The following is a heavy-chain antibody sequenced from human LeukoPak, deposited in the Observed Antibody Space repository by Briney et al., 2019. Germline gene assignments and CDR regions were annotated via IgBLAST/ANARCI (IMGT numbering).Heavy chain of an antibody. V-gene: IGHV4-59*11. Sequence: SETLSLTCTVSGSSISTHSWGWVRQPPGKGLEWIGYDSNNGNINFNPALKSRVTISVDTSKRQFSLKLRSVTAADTATYFCARDNWGSLVYWGQGIVVSVS. CDR1: GSSISTHS. CDR2: DSNNGNI. CDR3: ARDNWGSLVY. D-gene: IGHD7-27*01. J-gene: IGHJ4*02.